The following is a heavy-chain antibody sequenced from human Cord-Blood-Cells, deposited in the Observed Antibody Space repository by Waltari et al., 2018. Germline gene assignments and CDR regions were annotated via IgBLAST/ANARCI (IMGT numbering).Heavy chain of an antibody. CDR1: GYTFTSYG. D-gene: IGHD3-10*01. CDR2: ISAYNGNT. Sequence: QVQLVPSGAEVKKPGASVKVSCKASGYTFTSYGISWVRPAPGHGLEWMGWISAYNGNTNYEQKLQGRVTMTTDTSTSTAYMELRSLRSDDTAVYYCARLYGSGSYYSYPFDYWGQGTLVTVSS. J-gene: IGHJ4*02. CDR3: ARLYGSGSYYSYPFDY. V-gene: IGHV1-18*01.